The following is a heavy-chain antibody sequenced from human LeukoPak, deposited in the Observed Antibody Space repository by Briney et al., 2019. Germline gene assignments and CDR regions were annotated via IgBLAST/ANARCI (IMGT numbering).Heavy chain of an antibody. V-gene: IGHV4-39*01. CDR3: ASSPGYSSGWYEGYYFDY. D-gene: IGHD6-19*01. J-gene: IGHJ4*02. CDR2: IYYSGST. Sequence: KTSETLSLTCTVSGGSISSSSFYWGWIRQPPGKGLEWIGSIYYSGSTYYNPSLKSRVTISVDTSKNQFSLKLSSVTAADTAVYYCASSPGYSSGWYEGYYFDYWGQGTLVTVSS. CDR1: GGSISSSSFY.